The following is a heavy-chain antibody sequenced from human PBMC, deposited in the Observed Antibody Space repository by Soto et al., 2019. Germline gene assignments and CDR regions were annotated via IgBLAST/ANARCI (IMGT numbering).Heavy chain of an antibody. CDR3: ARPGYSNSYYYYYMDV. D-gene: IGHD6-13*01. CDR2: IYYSGST. Sequence: SETLSLTCTVSGGSISSSSYYWGWIRQPPGKGLEWIGSIYYSGSTYYNPSLKSRVTISVDTSKNQFSLKLSSVTAADTAVYYCARPGYSNSYYYYYMDVWGKGTTVTVSS. J-gene: IGHJ6*03. CDR1: GGSISSSSYY. V-gene: IGHV4-39*01.